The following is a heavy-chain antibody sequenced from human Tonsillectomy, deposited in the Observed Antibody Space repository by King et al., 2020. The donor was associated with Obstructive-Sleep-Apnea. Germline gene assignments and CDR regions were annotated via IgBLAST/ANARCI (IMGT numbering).Heavy chain of an antibody. Sequence: VQLVESGGGLVQPGGSLRLSCAASGFAFSTYWMHWVRQVSGKGPVWVSRINSDGISTSYADSVKGRFTISRDNAKNTLYLQMNSLRAEDTAVYYCARDLLAGFDPWGQGTLVTVSS. J-gene: IGHJ5*02. V-gene: IGHV3-74*01. CDR2: INSDGIST. CDR1: GFAFSTYW. CDR3: ARDLLAGFDP.